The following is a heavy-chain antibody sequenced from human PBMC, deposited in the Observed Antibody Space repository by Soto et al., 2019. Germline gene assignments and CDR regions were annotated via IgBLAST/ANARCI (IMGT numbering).Heavy chain of an antibody. CDR2: ISGRGGST. CDR1: GFTFSSYA. J-gene: IGHJ6*02. D-gene: IGHD3-16*01. Sequence: EVQLLESGGGLVQPGGSLRLSCAASGFTFSSYAMSWVRQAPGKGLEWVSAISGRGGSTYYADSVKGRFTISRDNSKNTLYLQMNSLRAEDTAVYYCARGSGGYCYYGMDVWGQGTTVTVSS. CDR3: ARGSGGYCYYGMDV. V-gene: IGHV3-23*01.